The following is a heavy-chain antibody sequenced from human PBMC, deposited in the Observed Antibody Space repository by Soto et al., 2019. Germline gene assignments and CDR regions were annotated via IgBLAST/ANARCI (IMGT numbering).Heavy chain of an antibody. CDR2: IYQSGST. CDR3: ASTLSSSNLDYYDSSGYYADY. V-gene: IGHV4-38-2*01. CDR1: GYSISSGYY. D-gene: IGHD3-22*01. J-gene: IGHJ4*02. Sequence: PPETLSLTSAVSGYSISSGYYWGWIRQPPGKGLEWIGSIYQSGSTYYNPSLKTRVTISVDTSKTQLSLKLSSVTAAGTAVYYCASTLSSSNLDYYDSSGYYADYRGQGTLVTVSA.